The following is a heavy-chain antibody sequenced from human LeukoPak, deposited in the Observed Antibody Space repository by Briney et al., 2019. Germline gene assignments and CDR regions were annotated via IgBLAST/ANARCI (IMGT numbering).Heavy chain of an antibody. V-gene: IGHV4-59*01. D-gene: IGHD6-13*01. CDR3: ARGYSSSSGEYYYYYGMDV. J-gene: IGHJ6*04. Sequence: SETLSLTCTVSGGSISSYYWSWIRQPPGKGLEWRGYIYYSGSTNYNPSLKSRVTISVDTSKNQFSLKLSSVTAADTAVYYCARGYSSSSGEYYYYYGMDVRGKGTTVTVSS. CDR1: GGSISSYY. CDR2: IYYSGST.